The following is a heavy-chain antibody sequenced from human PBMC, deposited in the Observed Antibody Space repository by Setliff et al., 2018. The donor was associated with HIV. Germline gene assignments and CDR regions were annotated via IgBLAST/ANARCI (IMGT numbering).Heavy chain of an antibody. D-gene: IGHD3-10*01. CDR3: AGSVRYVDYYYYMDV. CDR1: SGSIRSHY. V-gene: IGHV4-59*11. Sequence: SETLSLTCSVSSGSIRSHYWSWIRQPPGKGLEWIGYIYYSGSTNYNPSLKSRVTISVDTSKNQLSLKLRSVTAADTAVYYCAGSVRYVDYYYYMDVWGKGTTVTSP. J-gene: IGHJ6*03. CDR2: IYYSGST.